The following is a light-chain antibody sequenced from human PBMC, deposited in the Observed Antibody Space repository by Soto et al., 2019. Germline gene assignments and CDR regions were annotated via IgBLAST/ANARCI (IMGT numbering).Light chain of an antibody. CDR3: QQYGNSPT. V-gene: IGKV3-20*01. J-gene: IGKJ4*01. Sequence: EIGLTQSPGTVSLSPGERATLSCRASQSVSSSDLAWYQHKPGQSPRLLIYGTSIRATGIPDRFSGSGSGTGFTLTINRLEPEDSAVYYCQQYGNSPTFGGGTKVDI. CDR1: QSVSSSD. CDR2: GTS.